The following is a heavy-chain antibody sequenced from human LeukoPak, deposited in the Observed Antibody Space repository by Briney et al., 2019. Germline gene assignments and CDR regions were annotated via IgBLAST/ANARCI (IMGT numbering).Heavy chain of an antibody. CDR3: ARETYGGPFDY. Sequence: GGSLRLSCAASGFTFSSYWMHWVRQAPGKGLVWVSRITKEGSSTAYADSVKGRFTISRDNAKNTLFLQMSSLRAEDTAVYYCARETYGGPFDYWGLGTLVTVSS. CDR2: ITKEGSST. J-gene: IGHJ4*02. D-gene: IGHD4-17*01. CDR1: GFTFSSYW. V-gene: IGHV3-74*03.